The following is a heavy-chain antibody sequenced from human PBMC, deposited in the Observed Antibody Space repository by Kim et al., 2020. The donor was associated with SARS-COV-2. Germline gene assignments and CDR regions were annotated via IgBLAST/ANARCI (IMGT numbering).Heavy chain of an antibody. CDR1: GGSISSYY. J-gene: IGHJ4*02. Sequence: SETLSLTCTVSGGSISSYYWSWIRQPPGKGLEWIGYIYYSGSTNYNPSLKSRVTISVDTSKNQFSLKLNSVTAADTAVYYCARHLRSYSSSWPIFDYWGQGTLVTVSS. CDR3: ARHLRSYSSSWPIFDY. CDR2: IYYSGST. V-gene: IGHV4-59*08. D-gene: IGHD6-13*01.